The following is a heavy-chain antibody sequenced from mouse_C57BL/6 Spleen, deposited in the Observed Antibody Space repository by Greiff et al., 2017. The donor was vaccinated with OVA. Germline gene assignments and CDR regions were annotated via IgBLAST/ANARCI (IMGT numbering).Heavy chain of an antibody. CDR1: GYTFTNYW. D-gene: IGHD2-1*01. J-gene: IGHJ2*01. V-gene: IGHV1-69*01. Sequence: QVQLQQSGAELVMPGASVKLSCKASGYTFTNYWMHWVKQRPGQGLEWIGEIDPSDSYTNYNQKFKGKSTLTVDKSSSTAYRQLSSLTSEDSAVYYCARQGGNYEGYFDYWGQGTTLTVSS. CDR3: ARQGGNYEGYFDY. CDR2: IDPSDSYT.